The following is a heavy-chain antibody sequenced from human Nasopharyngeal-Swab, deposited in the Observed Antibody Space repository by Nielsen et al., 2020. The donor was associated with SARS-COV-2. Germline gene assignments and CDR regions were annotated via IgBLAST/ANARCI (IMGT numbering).Heavy chain of an antibody. CDR2: SSAYNSNT. CDR1: GYTFINYG. D-gene: IGHD6-19*01. V-gene: IGHV1-18*01. CDR3: SRKRGEQWLSQFDY. Sequence: ASVKVSCKASGYTFINYGITWVRQAPGQGLEWMGWSSAYNSNTNYAQKFQGRVTMTTGTSTNTAYMELRSLRSDDTAVYYCSRKRGEQWLSQFDYWGQGTLVTVSS. J-gene: IGHJ4*02.